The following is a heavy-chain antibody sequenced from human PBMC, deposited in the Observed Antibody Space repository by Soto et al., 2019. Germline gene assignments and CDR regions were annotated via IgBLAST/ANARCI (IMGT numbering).Heavy chain of an antibody. CDR1: GFTFSSYA. CDR2: ISGSGDNT. CDR3: ASDSGRNWFDP. V-gene: IGHV3-23*01. J-gene: IGHJ5*02. Sequence: EVQLLESGGGWVQPGEYLRLSCADSGFTFSSYAMSCVRQAPGKGLEWVSTISGSGDNTFYADSVKGRVTISRDNSKNTLYVQMNSLRAEDTAIYYCASDSGRNWFDPWGQGTLVTVSS.